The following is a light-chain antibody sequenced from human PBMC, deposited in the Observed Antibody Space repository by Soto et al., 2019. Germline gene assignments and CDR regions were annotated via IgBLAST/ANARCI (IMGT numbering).Light chain of an antibody. CDR2: DVS. CDR1: SSDVCGYNY. Sequence: QSVLTQPASVSGSPGQSITISCTGTSSDVCGYNYVSWYQQHPGKAPKLMIYDVSNRPSGVSNRFSGSKSGNTASLTISGLQAEDEADYYCSSYTSSSLHVFGTGTKLTVL. V-gene: IGLV2-14*03. J-gene: IGLJ1*01. CDR3: SSYTSSSLHV.